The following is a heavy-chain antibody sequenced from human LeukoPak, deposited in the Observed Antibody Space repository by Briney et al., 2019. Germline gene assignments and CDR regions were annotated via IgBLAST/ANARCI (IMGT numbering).Heavy chain of an antibody. J-gene: IGHJ4*02. CDR1: GGSIRSYY. Sequence: PSETLSLTCTVSGGSIRSYYWSWIRQPPGKGLEWIGYIYFSGSTSYNPSLKSRVTISVDRSKNQFSLKLSSVTAADTAVYYCARSYDTNFDYWGQGTLVTVSS. D-gene: IGHD3-3*01. V-gene: IGHV4-59*01. CDR2: IYFSGST. CDR3: ARSYDTNFDY.